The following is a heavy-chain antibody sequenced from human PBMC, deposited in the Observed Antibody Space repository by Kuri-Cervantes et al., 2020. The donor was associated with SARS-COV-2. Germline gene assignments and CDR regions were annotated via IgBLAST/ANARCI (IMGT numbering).Heavy chain of an antibody. J-gene: IGHJ4*02. D-gene: IGHD3-16*02. V-gene: IGHV4-61*02. CDR2: IYTSGST. CDR3: ASSRASMITFGGVIDNFDY. Sequence: SCTVSGGSISSGSYYWSWIRQPAGEGLEWIGRIYTSGSTNYNPSLKSRVTISVDTSKNQFSLKLSSVTAADTDVYYCASSRASMITFGGVIDNFDYWGQGTLVTVSS. CDR1: GGSISSGSYY.